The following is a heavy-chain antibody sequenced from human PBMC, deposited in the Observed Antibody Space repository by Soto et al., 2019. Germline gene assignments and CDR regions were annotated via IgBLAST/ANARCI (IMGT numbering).Heavy chain of an antibody. D-gene: IGHD1-26*01. CDR1: GYRYLYYP. Sequence: ASVKVSCKASGYRYLYYPLHCVRQDPGQRLEWMGWINLGNGNTDYSQKFQDRVTITGETSANTVYFELSSLRSDDTPIYCCARETLCAGRWYVNYCDPRGEGTVVTV. CDR2: INLGNGNT. J-gene: IGHJ5*02. CDR3: ARETLCAGRWYVNYCDP. V-gene: IGHV1-3*01.